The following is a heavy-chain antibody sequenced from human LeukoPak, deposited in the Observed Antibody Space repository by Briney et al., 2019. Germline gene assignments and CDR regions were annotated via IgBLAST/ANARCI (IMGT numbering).Heavy chain of an antibody. CDR1: GGSISSGGYS. J-gene: IGHJ3*02. V-gene: IGHV4-61*08. Sequence: PSETLSLTCAVSGGSISSGGYSWSWIRQPPGKGLEWIGYIYSSGSTNYNPSLKSRVTMSVDTSKNQFSLKVSSVTAADTAVYYCARAEYYYDSSGYYAGAFDIWGQGTMVTVSS. CDR2: IYSSGST. CDR3: ARAEYYYDSSGYYAGAFDI. D-gene: IGHD3-22*01.